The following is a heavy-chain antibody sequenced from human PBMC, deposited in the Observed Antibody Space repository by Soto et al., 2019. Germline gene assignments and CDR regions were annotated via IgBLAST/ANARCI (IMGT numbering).Heavy chain of an antibody. CDR2: IDPSDSYT. V-gene: IGHV5-10-1*01. CDR3: ARTSSSGVTTYYYYYYGMDV. D-gene: IGHD3-3*01. CDR1: GYSFTSYW. Sequence: GESLKISCKGSGYSFTSYWISWVRQMPGKGLEWMGRIDPSDSYTNYSPSFQGHVTISADKSISAAYLQWSSLKASDTAMYYCARTSSSGVTTYYYYYYGMDVWGQGTTVTVSS. J-gene: IGHJ6*02.